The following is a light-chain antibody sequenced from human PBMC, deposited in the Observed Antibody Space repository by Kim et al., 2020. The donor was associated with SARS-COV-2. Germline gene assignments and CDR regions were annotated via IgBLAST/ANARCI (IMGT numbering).Light chain of an antibody. J-gene: IGKJ1*01. Sequence: SPGERATLSCRASQDIDTNLAWYQQRPGQTPRLLISDASTRATNVPTRFSGSGSGTDFTLTISSLQAEDFAIYYCQHYSHWPPWTFGPGTKVDIK. CDR1: QDIDTN. V-gene: IGKV3-15*01. CDR2: DAS. CDR3: QHYSHWPPWT.